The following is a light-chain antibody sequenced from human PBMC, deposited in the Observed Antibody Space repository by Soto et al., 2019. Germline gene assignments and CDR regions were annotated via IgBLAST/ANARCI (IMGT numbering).Light chain of an antibody. CDR1: SSDVGAYNY. Sequence: QSALTQPPSASGSPGQSVTISCTGTSSDVGAYNYVSWYHQHPGRAPRRIISDVNQRPSGVPDRFYGSKSGNTAALTVSGLQAEDEADYYCSSYAKSNTYVFGTGTKLTVL. V-gene: IGLV2-8*01. CDR3: SSYAKSNTYV. J-gene: IGLJ1*01. CDR2: DVN.